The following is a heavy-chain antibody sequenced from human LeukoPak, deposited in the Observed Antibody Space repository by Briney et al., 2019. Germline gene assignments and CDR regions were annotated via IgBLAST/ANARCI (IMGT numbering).Heavy chain of an antibody. D-gene: IGHD6-13*01. Sequence: GGSLRLSCAASGFTFSNYWMSWVRQAPGKGLEWVSTITGGGGRTYYADSVKGRFTISRDNSKNTLYLQMHSLRAEDTAVYYCAKDRIPTAGTLLGYWGQGTLVTVSS. J-gene: IGHJ4*02. V-gene: IGHV3-23*01. CDR1: GFTFSNYW. CDR2: ITGGGGRT. CDR3: AKDRIPTAGTLLGY.